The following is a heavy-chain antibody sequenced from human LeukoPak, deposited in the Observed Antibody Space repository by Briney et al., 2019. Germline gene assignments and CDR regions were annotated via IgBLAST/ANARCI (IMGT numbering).Heavy chain of an antibody. CDR2: ISSSGNTI. CDR1: GFTFSDYY. Sequence: GGSLRLSCAASGFTFSDYYMSWIRQAPGKGLEWVSYISSSGNTIYYADSVKGRFTISRDNAKNSLYLQMNSLRAEDTAVYYCAINSFSGSYYRTFDYWGQGTLVTVSS. D-gene: IGHD1-26*01. V-gene: IGHV3-11*01. J-gene: IGHJ4*02. CDR3: AINSFSGSYYRTFDY.